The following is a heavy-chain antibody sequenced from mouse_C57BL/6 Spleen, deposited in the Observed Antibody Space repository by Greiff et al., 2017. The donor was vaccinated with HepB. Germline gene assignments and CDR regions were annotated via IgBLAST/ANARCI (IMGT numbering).Heavy chain of an antibody. V-gene: IGHV1-64*01. D-gene: IGHD1-1*01. J-gene: IGHJ2*01. Sequence: QVQLQQPGAELVKPGASVKLSCKASGYTFTSYWMHWVKQRPGQGLEWIGMIHPNSGSTNYNEKFKSKATLTVDKSSSTAYMQLSSLTSEDSAVYYCGRCYYGSSLDYWGQGTTLTVSS. CDR1: GYTFTSYW. CDR3: GRCYYGSSLDY. CDR2: IHPNSGST.